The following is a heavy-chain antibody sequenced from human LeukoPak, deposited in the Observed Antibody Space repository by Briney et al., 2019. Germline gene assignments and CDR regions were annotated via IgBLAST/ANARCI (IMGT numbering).Heavy chain of an antibody. J-gene: IGHJ4*02. V-gene: IGHV3-48*03. CDR2: ISSSGGTI. CDR3: ARARSYFDY. CDR1: GFTFSSYA. Sequence: GGSLRLSCGASGFTFSSYAMSWVRQAPGKGLEWVSYISSSGGTIYYADSVKGRFTISRDNAKNSLYLQMNSLRAEDTAVYYCARARSYFDYWGQGTLVTVSS.